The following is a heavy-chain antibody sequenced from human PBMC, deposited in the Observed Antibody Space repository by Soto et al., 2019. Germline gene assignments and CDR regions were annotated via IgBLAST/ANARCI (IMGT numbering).Heavy chain of an antibody. CDR3: FGVMAATLDY. Sequence: SETLSLTCSVSGGSIKNTNYHWGWIRQPPGKGLEWIGTLYYRGATDYNPSLKTRVTISVDTSKNLLSLNLSSVAAADTAVYYCFGVMAATLDYWGQGTLVTVSS. J-gene: IGHJ4*01. D-gene: IGHD2-21*02. CDR2: LYYRGAT. V-gene: IGHV4-39*01. CDR1: GGSIKNTNYH.